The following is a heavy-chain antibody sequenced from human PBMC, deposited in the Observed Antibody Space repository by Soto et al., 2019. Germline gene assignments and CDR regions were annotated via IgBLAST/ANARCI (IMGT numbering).Heavy chain of an antibody. J-gene: IGHJ4*02. V-gene: IGHV5-51*01. CDR2: IYPADSDT. Sequence: PGESLKISCKGSGYSFASYWIGWVRQMPGKGLEWMGIIYPADSDTRYSPSFQGQVTISADKSISTAYLQWSSLKASDTAMYYCETFGLPAPGTFPYWGQGTLVTVSS. CDR1: GYSFASYW. D-gene: IGHD2-2*01. CDR3: ETFGLPAPGTFPY.